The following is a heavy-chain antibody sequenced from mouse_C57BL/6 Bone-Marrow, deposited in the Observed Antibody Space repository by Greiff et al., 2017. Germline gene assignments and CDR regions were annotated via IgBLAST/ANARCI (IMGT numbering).Heavy chain of an antibody. Sequence: EVKVVESGGGLVQPKGSLKLSCAASGFSFNTYAMNWVRQAPGTGLEWVARIRSKSNNYATYYADSVKDRFTISRDDSESMLYLQMNNLKTEDTAMYCCVRRSTAQAYFDYWGQGTTLTVSS. CDR2: IRSKSNNYAT. CDR3: VRRSTAQAYFDY. V-gene: IGHV10-1*01. J-gene: IGHJ2*01. CDR1: GFSFNTYA. D-gene: IGHD3-2*02.